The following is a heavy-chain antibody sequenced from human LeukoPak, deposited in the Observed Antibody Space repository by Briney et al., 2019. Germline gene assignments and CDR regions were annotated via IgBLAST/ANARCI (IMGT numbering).Heavy chain of an antibody. J-gene: IGHJ5*02. CDR1: GGSISSGTYY. Sequence: SETLSLTCTVSGGSISSGTYYWSWIRQPAGKGLEWIGRVYTSGSTNYNPSLKSRVTISVDTSKKQFSLKLSSVTAADTAVYYCAREKIGYYDGSGRGWFDPWGQGTLVTVSS. CDR2: VYTSGST. D-gene: IGHD3-22*01. V-gene: IGHV4-61*02. CDR3: AREKIGYYDGSGRGWFDP.